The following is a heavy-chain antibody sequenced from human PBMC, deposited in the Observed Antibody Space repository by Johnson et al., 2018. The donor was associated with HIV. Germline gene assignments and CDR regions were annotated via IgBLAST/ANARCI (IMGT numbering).Heavy chain of an antibody. CDR2: ISYDGSNK. CDR1: GFTFSSYA. CDR3: AKSGAVAGPGIDAFDI. V-gene: IGHV3-30*18. D-gene: IGHD6-19*01. Sequence: QVQLVESGGGLVQPGRSLRLSCAASGFTFSSYAIHWVRQAPGKGLEWVAIISYDGSNKYYADSVKGRFTISRDNSKNTLYLQMNSLRAEDTAVYYCAKSGAVAGPGIDAFDIWGQGTMVTVSS. J-gene: IGHJ3*02.